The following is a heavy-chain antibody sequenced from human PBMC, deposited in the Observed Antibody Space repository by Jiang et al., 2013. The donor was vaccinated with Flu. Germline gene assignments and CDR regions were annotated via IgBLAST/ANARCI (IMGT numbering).Heavy chain of an antibody. D-gene: IGHD6-19*01. J-gene: IGHJ4*02. V-gene: IGHV2-5*02. CDR2: IYWDDDK. CDR3: AHIARIEQWLDTFDY. Sequence: KALEWLALIYWDDDKRYSPSLKSRLTITKDTSKNQVVLTMTNMDPVDTATYYCAHIARIEQWLDTFDYWGQGTLVTVSS.